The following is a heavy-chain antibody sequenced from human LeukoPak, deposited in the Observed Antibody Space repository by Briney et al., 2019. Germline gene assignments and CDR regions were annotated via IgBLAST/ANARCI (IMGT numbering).Heavy chain of an antibody. Sequence: SETLPLTCTVSGGSISSYYWSWIRQPAGKGLEWIERIYTSGSTNYNPSLKSRVTMSVDTSKNQFSLKLSSVTAADTAVYYCARDRYSGYDSYFDYWGQGTLVTVSS. CDR2: IYTSGST. D-gene: IGHD5-12*01. CDR3: ARDRYSGYDSYFDY. CDR1: GGSISSYY. J-gene: IGHJ4*02. V-gene: IGHV4-4*07.